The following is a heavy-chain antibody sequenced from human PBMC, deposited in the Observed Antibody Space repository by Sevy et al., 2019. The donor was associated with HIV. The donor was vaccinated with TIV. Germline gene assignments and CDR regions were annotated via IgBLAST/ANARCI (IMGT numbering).Heavy chain of an antibody. V-gene: IGHV1-18*04. Sequence: ASVKVSCKASGYTFTNYGISWVRQAPGHGLEWMGWISAYNGNTNYAQNLQGRVTMTTDTSTSTAYMELRSLRSDDTAVYYCAGEGLAAADVDYWGQGTLVTVSS. CDR2: ISAYNGNT. D-gene: IGHD6-13*01. CDR3: AGEGLAAADVDY. J-gene: IGHJ4*02. CDR1: GYTFTNYG.